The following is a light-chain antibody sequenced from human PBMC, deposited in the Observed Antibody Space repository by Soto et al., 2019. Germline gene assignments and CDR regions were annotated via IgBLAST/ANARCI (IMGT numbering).Light chain of an antibody. CDR1: QSINSE. Sequence: EIVMTQSPATLSLSPGERAALSCRASQSINSELAWYQQKPGQPPRLLIYGASTRATGVPARFTGSESGSEFTRTISGLQSEEFAVYYCQQGHNWPLTFGQGTRLEI. CDR3: QQGHNWPLT. V-gene: IGKV3-15*01. CDR2: GAS. J-gene: IGKJ2*01.